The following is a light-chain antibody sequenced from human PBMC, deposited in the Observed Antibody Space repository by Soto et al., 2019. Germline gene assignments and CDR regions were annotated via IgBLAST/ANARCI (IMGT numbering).Light chain of an antibody. CDR1: QTISSW. Sequence: DIQMTQSPSTLPASVGDRFTITCRASQTISSWLAWYQQKPGKSPDLPIYDDSRLAGGVPSRFSGSESGTEFTLTIGSLQPDDFATYFCRQYYNYSTFGPGTQVEIK. CDR3: RQYYNYST. V-gene: IGKV1-5*01. CDR2: DDS. J-gene: IGKJ1*01.